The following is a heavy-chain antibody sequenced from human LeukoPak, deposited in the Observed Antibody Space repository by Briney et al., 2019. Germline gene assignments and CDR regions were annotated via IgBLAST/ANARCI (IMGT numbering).Heavy chain of an antibody. D-gene: IGHD3-22*01. J-gene: IGHJ4*02. Sequence: SETLSLTCTVSGGSISSSSYYWGWIRQPPGKGLEWIGSIYYSGSTYYNPSLKSRVTISVDTSKNQFSLKLSSVTAADTAVYYCARDRDDGSGYYPIDYWGQGTLVTVSS. V-gene: IGHV4-39*07. CDR2: IYYSGST. CDR1: GGSISSSSYY. CDR3: ARDRDDGSGYYPIDY.